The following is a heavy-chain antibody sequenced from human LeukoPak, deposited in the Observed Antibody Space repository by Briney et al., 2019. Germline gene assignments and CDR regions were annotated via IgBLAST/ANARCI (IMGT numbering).Heavy chain of an antibody. CDR1: GFTFSNTW. Sequence: GGSLRLSCVASGFTFSNTWMSWVRQAPGKGLEWVSYISSSGSTIYYADSVKGRFTISRDNAKNSLYLQMNSLRAEDTAVYYCARRMGILDVWGQGTTVTVSS. CDR2: ISSSGSTI. V-gene: IGHV3-11*04. CDR3: ARRMGILDV. J-gene: IGHJ6*02. D-gene: IGHD1-26*01.